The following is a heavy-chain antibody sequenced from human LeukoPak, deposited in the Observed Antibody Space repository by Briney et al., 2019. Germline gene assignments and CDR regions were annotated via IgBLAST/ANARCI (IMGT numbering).Heavy chain of an antibody. CDR3: ARGQYNWNYGYYYYYMDV. Sequence: ASVKVSCKASGYTFTSYDINWVRQATGQGLEWMGWMNPNSGNTGYAQKFQGRVTMTRNTSISTAYMELSSLRSEDTAVYYCARGQYNWNYGYYYYYMDVWGKGTTVIVSS. CDR1: GYTFTSYD. J-gene: IGHJ6*03. V-gene: IGHV1-8*01. D-gene: IGHD1-7*01. CDR2: MNPNSGNT.